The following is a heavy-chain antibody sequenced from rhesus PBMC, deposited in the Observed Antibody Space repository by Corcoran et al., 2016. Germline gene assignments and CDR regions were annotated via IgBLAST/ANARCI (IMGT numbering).Heavy chain of an antibody. D-gene: IGHD3-28*01. CDR3: AKVSDSGYMYFDY. Sequence: EVQLVESGGGLVQPGGSLRLSCAASGFTFSSYGMSWVRQAPGKGLEWVSYISNGVRSTYYAHSVKGRFTISRDNSKNTRSLQMNSLRAEDTAVYYCAKVSDSGYMYFDYWGQGVLVTVSS. CDR1: GFTFSSYG. J-gene: IGHJ4*01. CDR2: ISNGVRST. V-gene: IGHV3S5*01.